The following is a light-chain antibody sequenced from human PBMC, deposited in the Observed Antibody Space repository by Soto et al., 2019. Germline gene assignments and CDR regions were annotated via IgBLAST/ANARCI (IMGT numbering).Light chain of an antibody. CDR3: AAWDDSLNGYV. CDR2: SNN. Sequence: QSALTQPPSASGTPGQRVTISCSGSSSNIGSNTVNWYQQLPGTAPKLLIYSNNQRPSGVPDRFSGSKSGTSASLAISGLQSEDEADYYSAAWDDSLNGYVFGTGTKSPS. V-gene: IGLV1-44*01. J-gene: IGLJ1*01. CDR1: SSNIGSNT.